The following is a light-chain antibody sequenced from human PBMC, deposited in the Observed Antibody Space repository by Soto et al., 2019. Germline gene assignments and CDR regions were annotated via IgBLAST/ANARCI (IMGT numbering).Light chain of an antibody. Sequence: EIVLTQSPGTLSLSPGERATLSCRASQSVSSSYLAWYQQKPGQPPRLLIYGASSRATGIPDRFSGSGSGTDFTLTISRLEPEDFAVYYCQKYGTASPLTFGGGTKVEIK. CDR1: QSVSSSY. CDR3: QKYGTASPLT. CDR2: GAS. J-gene: IGKJ4*01. V-gene: IGKV3-20*01.